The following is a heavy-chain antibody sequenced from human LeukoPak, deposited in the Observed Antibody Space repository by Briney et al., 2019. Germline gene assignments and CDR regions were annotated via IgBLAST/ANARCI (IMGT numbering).Heavy chain of an antibody. CDR1: GGSITSSSFY. CDR3: ARHVTLTNPFDY. D-gene: IGHD1-14*01. J-gene: IGHJ4*02. Sequence: PSETLSLTCTVSGGSITSSSFYWGWIRRPPGKGLEWIGSIDYSGSTSHNPSLKARVTISVDTSKHQFSLKLSAVTAADTAIYYCARHVTLTNPFDYWGQGTLVTVSS. V-gene: IGHV4-39*01. CDR2: IDYSGST.